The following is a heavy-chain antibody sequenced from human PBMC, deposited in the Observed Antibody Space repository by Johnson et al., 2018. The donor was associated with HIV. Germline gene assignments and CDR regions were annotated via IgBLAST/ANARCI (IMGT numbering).Heavy chain of an antibody. CDR1: GFTFEDYA. CDR3: ASRNRGGHYYYDSRTDAFDI. CDR2: ISWNSGSI. J-gene: IGHJ3*02. Sequence: VQLVESGGGLVQPGRSLRLSCVASGFTFEDYAMHWVRQAPGKGLEWVSGISWNSGSIGYADSVKGRFTISRDNAKNSLYLQMNSLRGEDTAVYYCASRNRGGHYYYDSRTDAFDIWGQGTMVTVSS. D-gene: IGHD3-22*01. V-gene: IGHV3-9*01.